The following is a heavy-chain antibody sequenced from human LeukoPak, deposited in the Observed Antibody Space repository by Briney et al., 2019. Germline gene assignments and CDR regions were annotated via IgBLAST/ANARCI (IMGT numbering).Heavy chain of an antibody. Sequence: GGSLRLSCAASRFTFSDYHMSWIRQAPGKGLEWVSNISSSGTIMHYADSVKGRFTNSRDNGKNSLYLQMSSLRAEDTAMYYCAREGNSAVALWGQGSLVTVSS. J-gene: IGHJ4*02. V-gene: IGHV3-11*04. CDR1: RFTFSDYH. CDR3: AREGNSAVAL. CDR2: ISSSGTIM. D-gene: IGHD6-13*01.